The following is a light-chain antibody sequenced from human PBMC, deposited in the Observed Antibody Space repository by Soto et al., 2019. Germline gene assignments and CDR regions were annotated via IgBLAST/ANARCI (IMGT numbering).Light chain of an antibody. J-gene: IGLJ2*01. CDR1: SSKSGAGYD. CDR2: GHS. Sequence: QSVLTQPPSVSVAPGQRATISCTGSSSKSGAGYDVHWYQQLTGTAPKLLINGHSNRPSGVPDRFSGSKSGTTASLAITGSQAEDEDDYYCQYFYSSMSGSVVFGGGTKLTVL. CDR3: QYFYSSMSGSVV. V-gene: IGLV1-40*01.